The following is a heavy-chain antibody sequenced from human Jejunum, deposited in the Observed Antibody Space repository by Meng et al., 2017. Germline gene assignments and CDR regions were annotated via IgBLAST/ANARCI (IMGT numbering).Heavy chain of an antibody. CDR1: GGSVSSSGYQ. J-gene: IGHJ4*02. D-gene: IGHD7-27*01. CDR2: AST. CDR3: ARDQWGSLDY. Sequence: QGQLQESGPGLVRPSETLSLICAGSGGSVSSSGYQWGWIRQTPGKGLEWIGYASTNYNPSLKSRVTISVDTSKNQFSLKLTSVTDADTAVYYCARDQWGSLDYWGQGVLVTVSS. V-gene: IGHV4-61*08.